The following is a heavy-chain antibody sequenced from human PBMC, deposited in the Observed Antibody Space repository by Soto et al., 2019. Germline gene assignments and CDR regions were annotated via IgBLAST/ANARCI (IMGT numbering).Heavy chain of an antibody. CDR1: GFSFSSSS. CDR2: ISGSGGGT. J-gene: IGHJ4*02. Sequence: EVQLLESGGGLAQRGGSLRVSCVGSGFSFSSSSMSWVRQAPGKGLEWVSSISGSGGGTYYADSVTGRFIISRDNSKNTLSLEMSSLLVEDTAVYYCAKSGGCSGAMCQWCQGNRVTVSS. V-gene: IGHV3-23*01. D-gene: IGHD2-15*01. CDR3: AKSGGCSGAMCQ.